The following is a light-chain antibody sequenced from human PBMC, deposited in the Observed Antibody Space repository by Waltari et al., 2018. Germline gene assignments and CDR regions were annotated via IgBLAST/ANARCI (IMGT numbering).Light chain of an antibody. CDR2: KNN. J-gene: IGLJ2*01. CDR3: AAWDDSLNGVV. CDR1: SSNIGRDI. Sequence: QSVLTQSPSASGTSGQRVTISCSGSSSNIGRDIVNWYRHLPGTAPKLLIYKNNQRPSGAPDRFSGSKSGASASLAISGLQSEDEADYYCAAWDDSLNGVVFGGGTKLSVL. V-gene: IGLV1-44*01.